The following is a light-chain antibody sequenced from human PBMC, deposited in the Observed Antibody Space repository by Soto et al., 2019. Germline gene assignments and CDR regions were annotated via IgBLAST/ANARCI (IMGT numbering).Light chain of an antibody. J-gene: IGLJ7*01. CDR1: SSNIGSNT. CDR2: SNT. CDR3: AAWDDSLNGAV. V-gene: IGLV1-44*01. Sequence: QSVLTQPPSASGTPGQRVTISCSGSSSNIGSNTVNWYQQLPGTAPKLLIYSNTQRPSGVPDRFSGSKSGTSASLAISGLQSEDEADYYCAAWDDSLNGAVFGGGTQLTVL.